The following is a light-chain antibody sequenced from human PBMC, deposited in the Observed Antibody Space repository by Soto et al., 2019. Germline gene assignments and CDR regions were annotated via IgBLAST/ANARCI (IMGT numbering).Light chain of an antibody. Sequence: QSVLTQPPSVSAAPGQKVTISCSGSSSNIGNNYVSWYQQLPGTAPKLLIYDNNKRPSGIPDRFSGSKSATSATLGITGLQTGDEADYYCGTWDSSLSRHYVFGTGTKVTVL. V-gene: IGLV1-51*01. CDR2: DNN. CDR3: GTWDSSLSRHYV. J-gene: IGLJ1*01. CDR1: SSNIGNNY.